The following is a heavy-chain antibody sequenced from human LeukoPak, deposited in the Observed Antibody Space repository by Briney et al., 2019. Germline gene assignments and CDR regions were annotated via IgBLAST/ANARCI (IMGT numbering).Heavy chain of an antibody. V-gene: IGHV1-18*01. J-gene: IGHJ5*01. CDR3: ARDKVEGPTKFDS. CDR1: GYTFTSYG. D-gene: IGHD5-24*01. Sequence: ASVKVSCKASGYTFTSYGISWVRQAPGQGLEWMGWISAYNGNTNYAQKLQGRVTMTTDTSTSTAYMELRSLRPEDTAIYYCARDKVEGPTKFDSWGQGIRVTVSS. CDR2: ISAYNGNT.